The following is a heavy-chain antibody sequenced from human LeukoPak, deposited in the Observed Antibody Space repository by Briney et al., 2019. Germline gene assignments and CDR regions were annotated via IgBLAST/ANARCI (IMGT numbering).Heavy chain of an antibody. Sequence: SETLSLTCAVYGGSFSGYYWSWIRQPPGKGLEWIGEINHSGSTNYNPSLRSRVTISVDTSKNQFSLKLSSVTAADAAVYYCARSGSYDYVWGSYRDNRPYFDYWGQGTLVTVSS. CDR1: GGSFSGYY. CDR3: ARSGSYDYVWGSYRDNRPYFDY. CDR2: INHSGST. V-gene: IGHV4-34*01. D-gene: IGHD3-16*02. J-gene: IGHJ4*02.